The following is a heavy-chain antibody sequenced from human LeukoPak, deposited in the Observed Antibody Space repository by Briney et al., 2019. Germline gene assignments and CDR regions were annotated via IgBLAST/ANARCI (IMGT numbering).Heavy chain of an antibody. V-gene: IGHV1-69*13. Sequence: GASVKVSCKASGGTFSSYAISWVRQAPGQGLEWMGGIIPIFGTANYAQKFQGRVTITADESTSTAYMELGSLRSEDTAVYYCARVPYYDSSGYPPGAFDIWGQGTMVTVSS. CDR3: ARVPYYDSSGYPPGAFDI. CDR1: GGTFSSYA. J-gene: IGHJ3*02. CDR2: IIPIFGTA. D-gene: IGHD3-22*01.